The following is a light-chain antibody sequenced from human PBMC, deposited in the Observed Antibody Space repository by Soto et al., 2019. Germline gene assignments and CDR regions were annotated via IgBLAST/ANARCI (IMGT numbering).Light chain of an antibody. V-gene: IGLV2-14*01. Sequence: QSVLTQPASVSGSPGQSITISCTGTSSDVGGYDYVSWYQLHPGKAPKLMIFEVSNRPSGVSYRFSGSMSGNTASLTISGLQAEDEADYFCSSYSISTAYLFGTGTKATVL. CDR3: SSYSISTAYL. CDR1: SSDVGGYDY. J-gene: IGLJ1*01. CDR2: EVS.